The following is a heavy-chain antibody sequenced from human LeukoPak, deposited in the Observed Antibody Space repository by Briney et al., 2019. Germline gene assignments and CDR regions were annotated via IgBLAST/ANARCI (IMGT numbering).Heavy chain of an antibody. V-gene: IGHV3-33*08. CDR1: GFTFSSYG. CDR2: IWYDGSNK. J-gene: IGHJ5*02. Sequence: GGSLRLSCAASGFTFSSYGMHWVRQAPGKGLEWVAVIWYDGSNKYYADSAKGRFTISRDNSKNTLYLQMNSLRAEDTAVYYCARGAHYGDYNNWFDPWGQGTLVTVSS. D-gene: IGHD4-17*01. CDR3: ARGAHYGDYNNWFDP.